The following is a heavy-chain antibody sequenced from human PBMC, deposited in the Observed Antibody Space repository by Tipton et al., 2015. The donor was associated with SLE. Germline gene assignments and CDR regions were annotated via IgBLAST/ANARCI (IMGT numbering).Heavy chain of an antibody. V-gene: IGHV3-7*01. Sequence: SLRLSCAASGFTCSDHYMEWVRQAPGRGLEWVANIKYDGSEEYYVDSVKGRFTISKDNAKKSLYLQMNSLRAEDTAVYYCATALLQGADDSWGQGTVVTVRS. D-gene: IGHD2-21*01. CDR1: GFTCSDHY. CDR2: IKYDGSEE. J-gene: IGHJ4*02. CDR3: ATALLQGADDS.